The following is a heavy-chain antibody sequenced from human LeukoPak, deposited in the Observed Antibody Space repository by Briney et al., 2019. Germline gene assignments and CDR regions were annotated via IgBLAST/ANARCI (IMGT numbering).Heavy chain of an antibody. D-gene: IGHD6-13*01. Sequence: ASVKVSCKASGYTFTGYYMHWVRQAPGQGLEWMGWINPNSGGTNYAQKFQGRVTMTRNTSISTAYMELSSLRSEDTAVYYCARGWYSSNPPDWFDPWGQGTLVTVSS. CDR2: INPNSGGT. CDR3: ARGWYSSNPPDWFDP. CDR1: GYTFTGYY. V-gene: IGHV1-2*02. J-gene: IGHJ5*02.